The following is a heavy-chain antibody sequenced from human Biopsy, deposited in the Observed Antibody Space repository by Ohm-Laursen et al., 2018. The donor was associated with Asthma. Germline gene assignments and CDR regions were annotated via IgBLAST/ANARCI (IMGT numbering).Heavy chain of an antibody. CDR3: ARMGGSRIFDY. V-gene: IGHV2-70*01. CDR1: GFSLINSGVG. D-gene: IGHD3-10*01. J-gene: IGHJ4*02. Sequence: TQTLTLTCSFSGFSLINSGVGVGWIRQPPGKALEWLALIDWDDDKYYSTSLKTRLTISKDTSKNQVVLTMTNMDPVDTATYYCARMGGSRIFDYWGQGTLVTVSS. CDR2: IDWDDDK.